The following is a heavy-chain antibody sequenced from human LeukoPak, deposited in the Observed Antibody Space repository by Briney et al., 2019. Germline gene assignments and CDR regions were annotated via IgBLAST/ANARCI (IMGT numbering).Heavy chain of an antibody. D-gene: IGHD1-7*01. J-gene: IGHJ6*02. CDR3: ARGNWNYVGYYGMDV. Sequence: ASVKVSCKVSGYTLTELSMHWVRQAPGKGLEWMGGFDPEDGETIYAQKFQARVTMTRNTSISTAYMELSSLRSEDTAVYYCARGNWNYVGYYGMDVWGQGTTVTVSS. CDR1: GYTLTELS. V-gene: IGHV1-24*01. CDR2: FDPEDGET.